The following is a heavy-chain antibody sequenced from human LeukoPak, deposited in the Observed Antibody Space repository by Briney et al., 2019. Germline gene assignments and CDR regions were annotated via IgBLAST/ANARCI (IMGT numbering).Heavy chain of an antibody. V-gene: IGHV3-23*01. CDR1: GFTFSSYA. D-gene: IGHD3-3*01. CDR2: ISGSGGST. CDR3: AKFQYDFWSGYYPFDY. Sequence: GGSLRLSCAASGFTFSSYAMSWVRQAPGKGLEWVSAISGSGGSTYYADSVKGRFTISRDNSKNTLYLQMNSLRAEDTAVYYCAKFQYDFWSGYYPFDYWGQGTLVTVSS. J-gene: IGHJ4*02.